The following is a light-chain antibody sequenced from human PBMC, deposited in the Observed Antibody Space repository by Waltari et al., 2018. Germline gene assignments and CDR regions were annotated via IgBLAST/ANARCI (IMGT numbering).Light chain of an antibody. J-gene: IGKJ3*01. V-gene: IGKV1-9*01. CDR3: QQFESYPRT. Sequence: DILLTQSPSFLSASVGDRISITCRASQDISNYLAWLQQKPGKAPKVLIYAASSLQSGVPARFSGSGSGAEFTLTISSLQPEDFATYSCQQFESYPRTFGPGTAVDIK. CDR1: QDISNY. CDR2: AAS.